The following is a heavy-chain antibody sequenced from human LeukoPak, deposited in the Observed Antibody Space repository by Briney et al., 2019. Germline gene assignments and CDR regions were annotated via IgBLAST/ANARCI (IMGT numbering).Heavy chain of an antibody. CDR2: TYYRSKWYN. CDR1: GDSVSSNSAA. CDR3: SRDLDGFEY. V-gene: IGHV6-1*01. J-gene: IGHJ4*02. Sequence: SQTLSLTCDLSGDSVSSNSAAWNWIRQSPWRGLEWLGRTYYRSKWYNDYAVSVQSRITINPDTSKNQFPLQLNSVTPEDTAVYYCSRDLDGFEYWGQGTLVTVSS.